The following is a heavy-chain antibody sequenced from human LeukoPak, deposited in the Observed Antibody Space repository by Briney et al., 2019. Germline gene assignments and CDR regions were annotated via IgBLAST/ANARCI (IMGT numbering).Heavy chain of an antibody. J-gene: IGHJ2*01. D-gene: IGHD5-18*01. CDR3: ARDVGGYRYGYRPTELYWYFDL. CDR2: IDTSGNT. CDR1: GGSISSYY. V-gene: IGHV4-4*07. Sequence: SETLSLTCTVSGGSISSYYWSWIRQPAGKGLEWIGRIDTSGNTNYKPSLKSRVTMSVDTSKNQFSLKLSSVTAADTAVYYCARDVGGYRYGYRPTELYWYFDLWGRGTLVTVSS.